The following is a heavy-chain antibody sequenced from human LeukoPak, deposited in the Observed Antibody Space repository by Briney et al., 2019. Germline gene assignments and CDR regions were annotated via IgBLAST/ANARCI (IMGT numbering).Heavy chain of an antibody. Sequence: SVKVSCKASGDTFSTYVINWVRQAPGQGLEWMGGIIPIFGTTNYAQKFQGRVTITADESTNTAYMELSSLRSEDTAVYYCARLYDYGDYDQGGELDYWGQGTLVTVSS. CDR2: IIPIFGTT. D-gene: IGHD4-17*01. J-gene: IGHJ4*02. V-gene: IGHV1-69*13. CDR1: GDTFSTYV. CDR3: ARLYDYGDYDQGGELDY.